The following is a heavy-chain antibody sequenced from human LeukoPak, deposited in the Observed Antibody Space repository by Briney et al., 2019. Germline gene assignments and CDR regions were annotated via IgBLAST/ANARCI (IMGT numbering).Heavy chain of an antibody. J-gene: IGHJ3*02. CDR1: GYFISSGYY. CDR3: ARSVLYYYDSSGYRADAFDI. CDR2: IYHSGST. V-gene: IGHV4-38-2*01. D-gene: IGHD3-22*01. Sequence: SETLSLTCAVSGYFISSGYYWGWIRQPPGKGLEWIGSIYHSGSTYYNPSLKSRVTISVDTSKNQFSPKLSSVTAADTAVYYCARSVLYYYDSSGYRADAFDIWGQGTTVTVSS.